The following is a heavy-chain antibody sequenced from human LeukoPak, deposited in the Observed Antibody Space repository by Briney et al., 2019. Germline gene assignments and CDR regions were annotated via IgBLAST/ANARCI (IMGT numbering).Heavy chain of an antibody. V-gene: IGHV1-2*02. J-gene: IGHJ4*02. Sequence: GASVKVSCKASGYTFTDYYMHWVCQAPGQGLEWMGWINPNNGGTHFAQKFQGRVTLTRDTSISTAYMELSRLTSDDTAVYYCARVPGGYNYDFKSWGQGTLVTVSS. CDR1: GYTFTDYY. D-gene: IGHD5-24*01. CDR3: ARVPGGYNYDFKS. CDR2: INPNNGGT.